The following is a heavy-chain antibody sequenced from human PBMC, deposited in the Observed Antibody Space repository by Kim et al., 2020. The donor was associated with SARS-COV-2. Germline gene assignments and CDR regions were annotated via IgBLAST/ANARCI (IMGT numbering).Heavy chain of an antibody. CDR3: AREGIVGATTDNTFDY. J-gene: IGHJ4*02. Sequence: SVNSRITINPDTSKNQFSLQLNSVTPEDTAVYYCAREGIVGATTDNTFDYWGQGTLVTVSS. D-gene: IGHD1-26*01. V-gene: IGHV6-1*01.